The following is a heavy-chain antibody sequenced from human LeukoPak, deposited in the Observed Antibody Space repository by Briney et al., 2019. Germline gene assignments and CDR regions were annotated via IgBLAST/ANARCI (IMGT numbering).Heavy chain of an antibody. CDR3: ARVVPHYYDSSGYYYPQYYFDY. D-gene: IGHD3-22*01. V-gene: IGHV1-69*01. CDR2: XXPIFGTA. CDR1: XGTFXSXX. Sequence: VXVXXKAXXGTFXSXXISWVRXAPGXXLEXXXXXXPIFGTANYAQKFQGRVTITADESTSTAFMELSSLRSEDTAVYYCARVVPHYYDSSGYYYPQYYFDYWGQGTLVTVSS. J-gene: IGHJ4*02.